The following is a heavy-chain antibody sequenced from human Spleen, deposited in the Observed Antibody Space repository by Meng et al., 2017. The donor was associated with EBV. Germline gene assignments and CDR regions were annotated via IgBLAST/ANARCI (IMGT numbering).Heavy chain of an antibody. CDR3: ARGCSSTNCNSDFDY. J-gene: IGHJ4*02. D-gene: IGHD2-2*01. Sequence: VRLQQWGPGLLRPSEPLSLPCAVYGESFSDNYWSWIRQSPGKGLEWIGESDHTGGTNYNPSLMSRVTISVDTSKNQFSLNLNSVTAADTAVYYCARGCSSTNCNSDFDYWGQGTLVTVSS. CDR2: SDHTGGT. CDR1: GESFSDNY. V-gene: IGHV4-34*01.